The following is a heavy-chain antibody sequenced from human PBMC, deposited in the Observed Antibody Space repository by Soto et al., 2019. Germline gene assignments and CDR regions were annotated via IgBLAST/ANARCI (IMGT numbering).Heavy chain of an antibody. V-gene: IGHV1-18*01. CDR2: SSGYNGNT. J-gene: IGHJ6*02. CDR1: GYTFTSYG. Sequence: QVQLVQSGAEVKKPGASVKVSCKASGYTFTSYGISWVRQAPGQGLEWMGWSSGYNGNTNYAQKFQGRATMTTDTSTSTVYMELRSLRSDDTAVYYCATAYCGGDCFNQGYYYYGMDVWGQGTTVTVSS. D-gene: IGHD2-21*02. CDR3: ATAYCGGDCFNQGYYYYGMDV.